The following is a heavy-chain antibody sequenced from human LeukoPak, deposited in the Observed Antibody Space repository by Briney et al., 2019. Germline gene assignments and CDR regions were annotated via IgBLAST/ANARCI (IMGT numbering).Heavy chain of an antibody. CDR2: LFASGKT. V-gene: IGHV3-53*01. D-gene: IGHD4-11*01. CDR3: AGSVYSQPDQ. J-gene: IGHJ4*01. CDR1: TLSVSYNY. Sequence: GGSLRLSCAASTLSVSYNYMNWVRQAPGKGLEWVALLFASGKTYYAASVKGRFTISGDPSKSTLHLQMNSLRFEDTALYFCAGSVYSQPDQWGQGTQVAVPS.